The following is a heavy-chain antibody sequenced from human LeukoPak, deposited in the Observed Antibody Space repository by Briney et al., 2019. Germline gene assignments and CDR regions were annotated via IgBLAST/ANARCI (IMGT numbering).Heavy chain of an antibody. J-gene: IGHJ6*02. V-gene: IGHV3-23*01. Sequence: GGSLRLSCAASGLTFSSYAMSWVRQAPGKGLEWVSAISGSGGSTYYADSVKGRFTISRDNSKNTLYLQMNSLRAEDTAVYYCARGMSGYYGMDVWGQGTTVTVSS. CDR2: ISGSGGST. CDR1: GLTFSSYA. CDR3: ARGMSGYYGMDV.